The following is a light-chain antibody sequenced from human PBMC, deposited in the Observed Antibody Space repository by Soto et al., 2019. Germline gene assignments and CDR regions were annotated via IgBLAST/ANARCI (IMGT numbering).Light chain of an antibody. CDR1: QSVISNY. CDR2: AAS. CDR3: QQYGSSLTWK. V-gene: IGKV3-20*01. J-gene: IGKJ1*01. Sequence: EVVLTQSPGTVSLSPGERVTLSCRASQSVISNYLAWYQQRPGQAPRLLIYAASSRATGIPDRFSGSGSGTDFTLSISRLEPEDFAVYYCQQYGSSLTWKFGQGTKVE.